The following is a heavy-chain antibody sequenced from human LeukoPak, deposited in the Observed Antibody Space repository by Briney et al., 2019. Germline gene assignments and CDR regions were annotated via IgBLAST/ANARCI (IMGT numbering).Heavy chain of an antibody. Sequence: KPSETLSLTCTVSGGSVRSYYWSWIRQPPGKGLEWIGYIYYSGGTNYNPSLKSRVTISVDTSKNQFSLKLSSVTAADTAVYYCARTYSGRSYYFDCWGQGTLVTVSS. CDR2: IYYSGGT. V-gene: IGHV4-59*02. J-gene: IGHJ4*02. CDR3: ARTYSGRSYYFDC. CDR1: GGSVRSYY. D-gene: IGHD1-26*01.